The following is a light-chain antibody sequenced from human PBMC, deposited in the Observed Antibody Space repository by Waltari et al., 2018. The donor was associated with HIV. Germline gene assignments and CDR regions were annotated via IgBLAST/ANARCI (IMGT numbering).Light chain of an antibody. V-gene: IGKV2D-29*02. CDR1: QSLLHRDGKTY. J-gene: IGKJ5*01. CDR3: MQSIQLPIT. CDR2: EVS. Sequence: DIVMTQTPLSLSVTPGQPASTSCKYSQSLLHRDGKTYLYWYLQKTGQSPQLLIYEVSNRFSGVVDRFRGSGSGTDFTHKISRVEAEAVEVYYCMQSIQLPITFGQGTRLEIK.